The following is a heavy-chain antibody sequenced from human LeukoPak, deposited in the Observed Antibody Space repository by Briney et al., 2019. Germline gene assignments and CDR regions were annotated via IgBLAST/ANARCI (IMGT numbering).Heavy chain of an antibody. CDR3: AKVSTYYYGSGSYLDY. Sequence: GGSLRLSCAASGFTFSSYAMSWVRQAPGKGLEWVSAISGSGGSTYYADSVKSRFTISRDNSKNTLYLQMNSLRAEDTAVYYCAKVSTYYYGSGSYLDYWGQGTLVTVSS. J-gene: IGHJ4*02. V-gene: IGHV3-23*01. D-gene: IGHD3-10*01. CDR2: ISGSGGST. CDR1: GFTFSSYA.